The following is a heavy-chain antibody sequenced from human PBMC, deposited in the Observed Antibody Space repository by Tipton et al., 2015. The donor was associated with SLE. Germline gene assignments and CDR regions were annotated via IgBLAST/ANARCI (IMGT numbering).Heavy chain of an antibody. D-gene: IGHD6-6*01. CDR2: IRYDGSNK. Sequence: SLRLSCAASGFTFSSYGMHWVRQAPGKGLEWVAFIRYDGSNKYYADSVKGRFTISRDNSKNTLYLQMNSLRAEDTAGYYCAKGEYSSSSGWYFDLWGRGTLVTVSS. J-gene: IGHJ2*01. V-gene: IGHV3-30*02. CDR1: GFTFSSYG. CDR3: AKGEYSSSSGWYFDL.